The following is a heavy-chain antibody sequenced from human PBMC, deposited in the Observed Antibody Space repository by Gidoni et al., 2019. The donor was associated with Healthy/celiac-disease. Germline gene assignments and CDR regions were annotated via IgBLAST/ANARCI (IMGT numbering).Heavy chain of an antibody. V-gene: IGHV4-34*01. CDR1: GGSFSGYY. D-gene: IGHD5-12*01. CDR3: ARSKMATRGFDL. J-gene: IGHJ2*01. CDR2: INHSGST. Sequence: QVQLQQWGAGLLKPSETLSLTCAVYGGSFSGYYWSWIRQPPGKGLEWIGEINHSGSTNYNPSLKSRVTISVDTSKNQFSLKLSSVTAADTAVYYCARSKMATRGFDLWGRGTLVTVSS.